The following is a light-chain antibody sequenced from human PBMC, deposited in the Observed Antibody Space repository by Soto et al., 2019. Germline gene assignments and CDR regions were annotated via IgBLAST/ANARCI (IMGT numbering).Light chain of an antibody. J-gene: IGKJ5*01. CDR3: QQYNNWPPT. CDR1: QSVSGN. CDR2: GAS. V-gene: IGKV3-15*01. Sequence: EIVMTQSPATLSVSPGERATLSCRASQSVSGNLAWYQQKPGQAPRLLIYGASTRATGIPARFSGSGSGTDFTLTTSSLQSEDFALYYSQQYNNWPPTVGQGTRLEIK.